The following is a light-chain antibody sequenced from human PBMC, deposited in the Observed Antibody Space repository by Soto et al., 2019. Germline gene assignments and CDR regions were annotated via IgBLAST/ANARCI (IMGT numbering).Light chain of an antibody. J-gene: IGLJ2*01. V-gene: IGLV2-8*01. CDR1: SSDVGGYNY. CDR3: SSFAGSNIL. CDR2: EVT. Sequence: QSVLTQPPSASGSPGQSVTISCTGTSSDVGGYNYVSWYQHHPGKAPKLLIYEVTERPSGVPDRFSASKSGNTASLTVSGLQAEDEADYYCSSFAGSNILFGGGTKLTVL.